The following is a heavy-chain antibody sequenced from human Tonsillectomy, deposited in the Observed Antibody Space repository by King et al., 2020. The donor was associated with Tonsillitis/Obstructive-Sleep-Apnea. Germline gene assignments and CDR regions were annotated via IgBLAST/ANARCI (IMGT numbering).Heavy chain of an antibody. Sequence: QLQESGPGLVKPSETLSLTCTVSGGSISSYYWSWIRQPPGRGLEWIRYISYSGSTNYNPSLKSPVTLSVATSKNQCSLELSPVTAADTAVYYCARTYSSSSGYFDYWGQGTLVTVSS. D-gene: IGHD6-6*01. CDR2: ISYSGST. V-gene: IGHV4-59*01. CDR3: ARTYSSSSGYFDY. CDR1: GGSISSYY. J-gene: IGHJ4*02.